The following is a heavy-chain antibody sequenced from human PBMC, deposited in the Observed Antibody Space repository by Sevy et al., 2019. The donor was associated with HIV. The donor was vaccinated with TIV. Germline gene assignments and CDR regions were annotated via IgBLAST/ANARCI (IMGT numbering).Heavy chain of an antibody. CDR1: GFTFSSYG. D-gene: IGHD3-22*01. V-gene: IGHV3-30*18. CDR2: ISYDGSNK. CDR3: AKEVATTYYYDSSGYYPGDY. J-gene: IGHJ4*02. Sequence: GGSLRLSCAASGFTFSSYGMHWVRQAPGKGLEWVAVISYDGSNKYYADSVKGRFTISRDNSKNTLYLQMNSLRAEDTALYYCAKEVATTYYYDSSGYYPGDYWGQGTLVTVSS.